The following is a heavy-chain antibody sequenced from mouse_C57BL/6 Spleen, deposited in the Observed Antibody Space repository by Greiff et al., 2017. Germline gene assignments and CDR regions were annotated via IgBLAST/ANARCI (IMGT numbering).Heavy chain of an antibody. CDR3: ARSGYFDD. CDR2: IYPGDGDT. Sequence: VQLQQSGPELVKPGASVKISCKASGYAFSSSWMNWVKQRPGKGLEWIGRIYPGDGDTNYNGKFKGKDTLTADKSSSTAYMQLSSLTSEDSAVYFCARSGYFDDWGQGTTLTVSS. V-gene: IGHV1-82*01. D-gene: IGHD3-1*01. CDR1: GYAFSSSW. J-gene: IGHJ2*01.